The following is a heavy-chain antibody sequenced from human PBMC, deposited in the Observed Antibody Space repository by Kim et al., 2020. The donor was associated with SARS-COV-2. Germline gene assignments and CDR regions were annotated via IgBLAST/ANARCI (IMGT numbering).Heavy chain of an antibody. CDR3: ARDLTTMGFDY. D-gene: IGHD4-17*01. CDR2: T. J-gene: IGHJ4*02. V-gene: IGHV4-31*02. Sequence: TSYNPSLKSRVTISVDTSKNQFSLKLSSVTAADTAVYYCARDLTTMGFDYWGQGTLVTVSS.